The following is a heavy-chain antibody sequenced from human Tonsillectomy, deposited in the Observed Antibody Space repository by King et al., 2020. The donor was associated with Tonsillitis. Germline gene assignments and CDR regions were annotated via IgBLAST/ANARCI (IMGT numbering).Heavy chain of an antibody. J-gene: IGHJ4*02. CDR2: ISYGGSNK. CDR1: GFTFSSYG. D-gene: IGHD3-22*01. CDR3: AKDLSSSCYYYDSMRGGVDY. Sequence: VQLVESGGGVVQPGRSLRLSCVASGFTFSSYGMHWVRQAPGKGLAWVAVISYGGSNKYYADSVKGRFTISRDNSKNTLYLQMNSLRAEDTAVYYCAKDLSSSCYYYDSMRGGVDYWGQGTLVTVSS. V-gene: IGHV3-30*18.